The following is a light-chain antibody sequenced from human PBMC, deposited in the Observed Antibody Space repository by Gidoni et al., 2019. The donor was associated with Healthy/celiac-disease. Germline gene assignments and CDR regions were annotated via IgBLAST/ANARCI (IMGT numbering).Light chain of an antibody. V-gene: IGKV1-5*03. Sequence: DIQMTQSPSTLSASVGDRVTITFRASQSISSWLAWYQQKPGKAPKLLIYKASSLESGVTSRFSGSGSGTEFTLTISSLQPDDFATYYCQQYNSYPWTFGQGTKVEIK. CDR2: KAS. CDR3: QQYNSYPWT. J-gene: IGKJ1*01. CDR1: QSISSW.